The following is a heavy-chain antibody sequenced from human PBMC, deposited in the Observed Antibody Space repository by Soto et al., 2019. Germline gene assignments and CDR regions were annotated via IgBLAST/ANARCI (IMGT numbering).Heavy chain of an antibody. Sequence: PGGSLRLSCAASGFTFISYAMSWGLQAPGKGLEWVSGISSSGGTTYYVDSVKGRFTISRDNSENTLFLQMNSLRAEDTAVYYCAKNPYTGAGYYFDYWGQGTLVTVSS. CDR1: GFTFISYA. CDR3: AKNPYTGAGYYFDY. CDR2: ISSSGGTT. J-gene: IGHJ4*01. D-gene: IGHD2-2*02. V-gene: IGHV3-23*01.